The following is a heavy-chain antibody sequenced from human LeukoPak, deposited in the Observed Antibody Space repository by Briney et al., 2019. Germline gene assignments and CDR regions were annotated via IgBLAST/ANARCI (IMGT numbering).Heavy chain of an antibody. V-gene: IGHV3-30*18. J-gene: IGHJ3*02. Sequence: GGSLRLSCAASGFTFSSYGMHWVRQAPGKGLEWVAVISYDGSNKYYVDSVKGRFTISRDNSKNSLYLQMNSLRAEDTAVYYCAKVPPDAFDIWGQGTMVTVSS. CDR1: GFTFSSYG. CDR3: AKVPPDAFDI. CDR2: ISYDGSNK.